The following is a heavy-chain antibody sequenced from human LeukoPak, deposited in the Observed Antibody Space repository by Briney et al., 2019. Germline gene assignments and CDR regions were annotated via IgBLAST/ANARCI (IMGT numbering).Heavy chain of an antibody. CDR2: INPNSDYT. Sequence: GAAVKVSCKASGYTFTDYYIHWVRQAPGQGLDWMGWINPNSDYTFYAQKFQGRVTMTRDTSIRTAYMELSRLRSDDTAVYYCARDVVQLEHEFDYWGQGALVTVSS. V-gene: IGHV1-2*02. CDR3: ARDVVQLEHEFDY. J-gene: IGHJ4*02. CDR1: GYTFTDYY. D-gene: IGHD1-1*01.